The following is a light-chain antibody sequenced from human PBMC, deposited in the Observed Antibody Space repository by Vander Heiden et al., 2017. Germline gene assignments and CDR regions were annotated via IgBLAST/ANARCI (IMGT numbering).Light chain of an antibody. CDR3: QQSYSTLPLT. CDR1: QSISSY. V-gene: IGKV1-39*01. CDR2: AAS. Sequence: DIQMTQSPSSLSASVGDRVTITCRASQSISSYLNWYQQKPGKAPKLLIYAASSLQSGAPSRFSGSGSGTDFTLTISSLQPEDFATYYCQQSYSTLPLTFGGGTKVEIK. J-gene: IGKJ4*01.